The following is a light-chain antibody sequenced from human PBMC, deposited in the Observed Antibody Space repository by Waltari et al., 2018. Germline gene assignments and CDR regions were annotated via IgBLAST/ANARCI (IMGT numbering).Light chain of an antibody. Sequence: DVQMTQSPSSLSASVGDRVTITCRASQGIRNDLAWYQQKPGKAPKRLIYAASSLLSGVPSRFSGSGSGTEFTLTISSLQPEDFATYDCLQHNSYLYTFGQGTKLEIK. CDR1: QGIRND. J-gene: IGKJ2*01. CDR3: LQHNSYLYT. V-gene: IGKV1-17*01. CDR2: AAS.